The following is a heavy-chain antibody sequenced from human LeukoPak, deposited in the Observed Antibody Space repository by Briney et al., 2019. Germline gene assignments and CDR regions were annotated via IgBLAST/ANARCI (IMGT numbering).Heavy chain of an antibody. CDR1: GGSIRSSYYY. CDR2: IYDSGST. CDR3: ARSWPQMYYDFRSGYSSYFDY. Sequence: SETLSLTCTVSGGSIRSSYYYWGWIRQPPGKGLEWIGSIYDSGSTNYNPSLKSRVTISVDTSKNQFSLKLSSVTAADTAVYYCARSWPQMYYDFRSGYSSYFDYWGQGTLVTVSS. D-gene: IGHD3-3*01. V-gene: IGHV4-39*07. J-gene: IGHJ4*02.